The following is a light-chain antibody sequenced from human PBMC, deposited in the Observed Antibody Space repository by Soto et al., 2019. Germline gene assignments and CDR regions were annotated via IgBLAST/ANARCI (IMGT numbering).Light chain of an antibody. V-gene: IGKV3-20*01. CDR1: QSVSSNY. Sequence: EIVLTQSPGTLSLSPGERATLSCRASQSVSSNYLAWYQQKPGQAPRLLIYGASSRATGIPDRFSGSGSGTEFSLTISRLEPEDFALYTCQQYDSSLITFGQGTRLEIK. CDR3: QQYDSSLIT. CDR2: GAS. J-gene: IGKJ5*01.